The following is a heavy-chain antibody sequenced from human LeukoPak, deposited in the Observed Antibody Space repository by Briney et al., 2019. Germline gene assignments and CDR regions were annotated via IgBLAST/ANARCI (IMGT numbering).Heavy chain of an antibody. Sequence: PGGSLRLSCAASGFTFSSYSMNWVRQAPGKGLEWVSSISSSSSYIYYADSVKGRFTISRDNAKNSLYLQMNSLRAEDTAVYYCARQMATAGYDAFDIWGQGTMVTVSS. CDR1: GFTFSSYS. CDR3: ARQMATAGYDAFDI. CDR2: ISSSSSYI. J-gene: IGHJ3*02. V-gene: IGHV3-21*01. D-gene: IGHD5-24*01.